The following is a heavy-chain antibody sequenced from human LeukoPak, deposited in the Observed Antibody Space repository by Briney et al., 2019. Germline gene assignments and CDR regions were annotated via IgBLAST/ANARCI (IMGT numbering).Heavy chain of an antibody. CDR2: ISYDGSNK. CDR3: ARPYYYDSSGLQH. Sequence: PEGSLRLSCAASGFTFSSYAMHWVRQAPGKGLEWVAVISYDGSNKYYADSVKGRFTISRDNSENTLYLQMNSLRAEDTAVYYCARPYYYDSSGLQHWGQGTLVTVSS. J-gene: IGHJ4*02. V-gene: IGHV3-30*04. D-gene: IGHD3-22*01. CDR1: GFTFSSYA.